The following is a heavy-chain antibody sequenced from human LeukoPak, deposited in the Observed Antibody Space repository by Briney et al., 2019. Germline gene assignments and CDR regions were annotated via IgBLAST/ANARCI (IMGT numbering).Heavy chain of an antibody. CDR2: IYTSGST. Sequence: PSQTLSLTCTVSGGSISSGSYYWSWIRQPAGKGLEWIGRIYTSGSTNYNPSLKSRVTISVDTSKNQFSLKLSSVTAADTAVYYCARLGAGERWFSPSRGTPFDYWGQGTLVTVSS. J-gene: IGHJ4*02. CDR1: GGSISSGSYY. D-gene: IGHD5-24*01. CDR3: ARLGAGERWFSPSRGTPFDY. V-gene: IGHV4-61*02.